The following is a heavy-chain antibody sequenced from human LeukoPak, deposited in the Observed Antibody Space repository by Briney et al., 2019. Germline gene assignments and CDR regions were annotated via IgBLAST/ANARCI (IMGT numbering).Heavy chain of an antibody. J-gene: IGHJ6*03. Sequence: SETLSLTCTVSGGSISSYHWSWIRQPPGKGPEWIGYIYSSGITKYNPSLKSRVTISVDTSRNQFSLKLSSVTAADAAVYYCARDGIPYYDFWSGYYYYYYYMDVWGKGTTVTVSS. CDR3: ARDGIPYYDFWSGYYYYYYYMDV. CDR2: IYSSGIT. D-gene: IGHD3-3*01. CDR1: GGSISSYH. V-gene: IGHV4-59*01.